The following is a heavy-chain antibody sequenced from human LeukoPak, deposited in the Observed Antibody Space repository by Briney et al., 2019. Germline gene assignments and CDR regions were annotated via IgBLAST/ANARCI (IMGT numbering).Heavy chain of an antibody. CDR1: AFTFSTYA. Sequence: PGGSLRLSCVACAFTFSTYAVHWVRQPPGKGLEGGSVISYDGNNKYYADSVKGRFTISRDNSKNTLYLQMNSLRAEDTAVYYCARDQFKRDCCSTICHPSAWGEGTLVTVSS. CDR3: ARDQFKRDCCSTICHPSA. V-gene: IGHV3-30*01. J-gene: IGHJ5*02. CDR2: ISYDGNNK. D-gene: IGHD2-2*01.